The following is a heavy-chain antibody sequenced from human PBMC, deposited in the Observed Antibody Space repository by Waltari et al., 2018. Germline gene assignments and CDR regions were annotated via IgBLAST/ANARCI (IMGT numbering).Heavy chain of an antibody. D-gene: IGHD5-18*01. J-gene: IGHJ4*02. V-gene: IGHV3-33*01. Sequence: QVQLVESGGGVVQPGRSLRLSYAASGFTFSSYGMHWVRQAPGKGLEWVAVIWYDGSTKYYAESVKGQFTTARDNSKSTLYLQMNSLRAEDTAGYYWARDCDGYGSMGGGDYWGQGTLVTVSS. CDR3: ARDCDGYGSMGGGDY. CDR2: IWYDGSTK. CDR1: GFTFSSYG.